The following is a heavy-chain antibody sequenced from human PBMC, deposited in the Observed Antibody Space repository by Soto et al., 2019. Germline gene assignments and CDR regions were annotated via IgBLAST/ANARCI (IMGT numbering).Heavy chain of an antibody. J-gene: IGHJ5*02. Sequence: QVQLQETGPGLVKPSETLSLTCTVSGASISGFYWSWIRKSAGKGLEWIGRIYATGTTDYNPSLTSRVMMSVETPRKQFSLKLRSVAAADPAVYYCVRDGTKTLRDWFDPWGQGRSVTASS. D-gene: IGHD1-1*01. CDR3: VRDGTKTLRDWFDP. V-gene: IGHV4-4*07. CDR2: IYATGTT. CDR1: GASISGFY.